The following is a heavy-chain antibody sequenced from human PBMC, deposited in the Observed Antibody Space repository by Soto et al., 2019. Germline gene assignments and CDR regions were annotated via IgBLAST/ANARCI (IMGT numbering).Heavy chain of an antibody. CDR3: ARDQEYSSSEPSYGYYGMEV. V-gene: IGHV3-30-3*01. CDR2: ISYDGSNK. CDR1: GFTFSSYA. Sequence: GGSLRLSCAASGFTFSSYAMHWVRQAPGKGLEWVAVISYDGSNKYYADSVKGRFTISRDNSKNTLYLQMNSLRAEETAVYSCARDQEYSSSEPSYGYYGMEVWGQGTRVTVCS. D-gene: IGHD6-6*01. J-gene: IGHJ6*02.